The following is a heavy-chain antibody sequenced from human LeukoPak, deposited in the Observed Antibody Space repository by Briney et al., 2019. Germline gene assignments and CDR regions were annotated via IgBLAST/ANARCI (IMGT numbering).Heavy chain of an antibody. CDR1: GGSISSGSCY. D-gene: IGHD6-13*01. Sequence: PSQTLSRTCTVSGGSISSGSCYWSWIRQPAGKGLEWIGRIYTSGSTNYNPSLKSRVTISVDTSKNQFSLKLSSVTAADTAVYYCARGLYSRWYSFDYWGQGTLVTVSS. V-gene: IGHV4-61*02. J-gene: IGHJ4*02. CDR3: ARGLYSRWYSFDY. CDR2: IYTSGST.